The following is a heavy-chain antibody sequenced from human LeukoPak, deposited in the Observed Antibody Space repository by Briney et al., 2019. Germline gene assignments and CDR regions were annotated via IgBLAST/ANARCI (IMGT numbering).Heavy chain of an antibody. CDR2: INLKGVST. CDR3: ARVNYGSGSYTYYLDY. J-gene: IGHJ4*02. Sequence: GGTLRLSCAASGFTFDDYGMSWGRQAPRKGLGWVCGINLKGVSTGYADSMKGRFTISRDNAKNSLYLQMNSLRAEDTALYYCARVNYGSGSYTYYLDYWGEGTLGTVSS. V-gene: IGHV3-20*04. D-gene: IGHD3-10*01. CDR1: GFTFDDYG.